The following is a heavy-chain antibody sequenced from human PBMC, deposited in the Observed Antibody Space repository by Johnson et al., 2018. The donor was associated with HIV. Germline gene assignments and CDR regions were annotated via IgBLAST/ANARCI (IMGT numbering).Heavy chain of an antibody. CDR3: ARQIIAAADNI. CDR2: IGTAGDT. V-gene: IGHV3-13*01. Sequence: VQLVESGGGLVQPGGSLRLSCAASGFTFSSYDMHWVRQATGKGLEWVSAIGTAGDTYYPGSVKGRFTISRENAKNSLYLQMNSLRAEDTAVYYCARQIIAAADNIWGQGTMVTVSS. CDR1: GFTFSSYD. J-gene: IGHJ3*02. D-gene: IGHD6-13*01.